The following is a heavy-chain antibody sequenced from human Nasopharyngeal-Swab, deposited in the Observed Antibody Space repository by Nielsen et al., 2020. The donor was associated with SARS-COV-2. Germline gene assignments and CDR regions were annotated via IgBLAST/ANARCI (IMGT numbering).Heavy chain of an antibody. V-gene: IGHV4-61*02. D-gene: IGHD5-24*01. Sequence: SETLSLTCTVSGGSISSGDSYWWTWIRQPAGKGLEWIGRIHTSGINNYSPSLKSRATISIDTSKNQFSLKLSSVTAADTAVYYCARVSWDGYYYYYGLDVWGQGTTVTVSS. CDR2: IHTSGIN. J-gene: IGHJ6*02. CDR1: GGSISSGDSYW. CDR3: ARVSWDGYYYYYGLDV.